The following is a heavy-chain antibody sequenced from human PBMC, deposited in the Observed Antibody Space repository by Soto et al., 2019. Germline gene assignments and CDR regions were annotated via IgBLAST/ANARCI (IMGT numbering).Heavy chain of an antibody. CDR1: GCTFSSYS. V-gene: IGHV3-21*01. CDR2: ISSSSSYI. CDR3: ARYDILTGYYFDY. J-gene: IGHJ4*02. D-gene: IGHD3-9*01. Sequence: EVQLVESGGGLVKPGGSLRLSCAASGCTFSSYSMNWVRQAPGKGLEWVSSISSSSSYIYYADSVKGRFTISRDNAKNSLYLQMNSLRAEDTAVYYCARYDILTGYYFDYWGQGTLVTVSS.